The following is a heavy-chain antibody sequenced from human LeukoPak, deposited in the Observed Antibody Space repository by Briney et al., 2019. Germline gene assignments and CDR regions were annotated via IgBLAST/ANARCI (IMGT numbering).Heavy chain of an antibody. J-gene: IGHJ4*02. V-gene: IGHV4-59*08. CDR3: ARGYSGSYPGAFDY. CDR2: IYYSGST. D-gene: IGHD1-26*01. Sequence: SETLSLTCTVSGGSISSYYWSWIRQPPGKGLEWIGYIYYSGSTNNNPSLKSRVTISVDTSKNQFSLKLSSVTAADTAVYYCARGYSGSYPGAFDYWGQGTLVTVSS. CDR1: GGSISSYY.